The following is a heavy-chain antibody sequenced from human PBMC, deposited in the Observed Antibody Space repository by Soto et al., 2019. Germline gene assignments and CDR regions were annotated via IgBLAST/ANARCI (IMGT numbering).Heavy chain of an antibody. V-gene: IGHV3-72*01. J-gene: IGHJ6*02. CDR2: SRRKANSYTT. Sequence: EVQLVESGGGLVQPGGSLRLSCAASGLIFSHYHMECVRQAPGKGLEWVGGSRRKANSYTTEYAASVKGRFTISRDDSKNSLYLQMNSLKTADTAVYYCAMLGGWSGGSNDMDVWGQGTTVTVSS. D-gene: IGHD6-19*01. CDR3: AMLGGWSGGSNDMDV. CDR1: GLIFSHYH.